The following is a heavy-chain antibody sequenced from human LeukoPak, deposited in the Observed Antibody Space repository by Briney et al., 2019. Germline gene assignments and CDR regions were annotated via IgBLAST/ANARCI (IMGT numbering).Heavy chain of an antibody. CDR3: ARGHYGLDV. Sequence: GGSLRLSCAGSGLTFSDHYISWIRQAPGKGLEWVSYIFSGASTIYYSDSVKGRFTMSRDNAKNSLYLQMNSLRAADTAVYYCARGHYGLDVWGQGTTVIVSS. V-gene: IGHV3-11*01. J-gene: IGHJ6*02. CDR1: GLTFSDHY. CDR2: IFSGASTI.